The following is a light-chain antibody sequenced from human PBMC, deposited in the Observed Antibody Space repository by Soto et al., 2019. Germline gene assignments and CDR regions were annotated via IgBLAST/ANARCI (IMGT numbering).Light chain of an antibody. Sequence: QTVVTQEPSLTVSPGGTVTLTCASSTGAVTSGYYPNWFQQKPGQAPRALIYGASNKHSWTPARFSGSLLGGKAALTLSGVQPEDEAEYYCLLYYGGAHVVFGVGTMLTVL. CDR3: LLYYGGAHVV. V-gene: IGLV7-43*01. CDR2: GAS. J-gene: IGLJ2*01. CDR1: TGAVTSGYY.